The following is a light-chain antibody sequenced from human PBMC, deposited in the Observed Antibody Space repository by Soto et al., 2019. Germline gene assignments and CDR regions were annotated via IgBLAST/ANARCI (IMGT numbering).Light chain of an antibody. V-gene: IGKV3-20*01. Sequence: EIVLTQSPGTLSLSPGQRATLSCRASQSIRNFLAWYQQEPGQAPRLLIYDASNRASGIPPRFSGSGSGTDFTLTISRLEPEDFAVYYCQQYGTSPQTFGQGTKVDIK. CDR2: DAS. CDR3: QQYGTSPQT. CDR1: QSIRNF. J-gene: IGKJ1*01.